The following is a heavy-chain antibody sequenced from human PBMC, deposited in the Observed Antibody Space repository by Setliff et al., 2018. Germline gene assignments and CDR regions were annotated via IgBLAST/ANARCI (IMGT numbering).Heavy chain of an antibody. CDR3: ARERYFDWFFED. CDR1: GGSFSGYS. V-gene: IGHV4-4*08. D-gene: IGHD3-9*01. Sequence: SETLSLTCAVYGGSFSGYSWTWIRQPPGKGLEWIGRIHASGSPDYNPSFKSRVTISRDTSTNQFSLKLGSVTAADTAVYYCARERYFDWFFEDWGHGTLVTVSS. J-gene: IGHJ4*01. CDR2: IHASGSP.